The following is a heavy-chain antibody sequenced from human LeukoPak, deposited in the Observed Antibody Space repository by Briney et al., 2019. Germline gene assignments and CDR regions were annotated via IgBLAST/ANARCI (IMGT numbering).Heavy chain of an antibody. J-gene: IGHJ2*01. Sequence: PSETLSLTCTVSGGSISSSSYYWGWIRQPPGKGLEWIGSIYYSGSTYYNPSLKSRVTISVDTSKNQFSLKLSSVTAADTAVYYCARPKYADYDWPDWYFDLWGRGTLVTVSS. CDR1: GGSISSSSYY. CDR3: ARPKYADYDWPDWYFDL. CDR2: IYYSGST. D-gene: IGHD4-17*01. V-gene: IGHV4-39*07.